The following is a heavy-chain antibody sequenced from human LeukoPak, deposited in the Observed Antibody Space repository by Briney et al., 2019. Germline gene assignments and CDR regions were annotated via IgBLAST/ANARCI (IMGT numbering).Heavy chain of an antibody. Sequence: PGGSLRLSCAASGFPFSNAWMNWGRQAPGKGLEWVGRPQSKTSVWTTEYTAAAKGRFTISRDESKNLLYLQMKSLKTGDTAVYYCTTGRRGAVFDYWGQGTLVTVSS. CDR3: TTGRRGAVFDY. CDR1: GFPFSNAW. J-gene: IGHJ4*02. V-gene: IGHV3-15*01. D-gene: IGHD6-19*01. CDR2: PQSKTSVWTT.